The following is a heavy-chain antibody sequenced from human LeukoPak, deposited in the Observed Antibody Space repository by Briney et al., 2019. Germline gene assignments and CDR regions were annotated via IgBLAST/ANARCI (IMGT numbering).Heavy chain of an antibody. Sequence: GGSLRLSCVASGITFSNYAMSWVRQAPGRGLEWVSAISGSGGGTYYADSVKGRFTISRDNSKNTLYLQMNSLGAEDTAVYYCARDSRTWYQPQLDYWGQGTLVTVSS. V-gene: IGHV3-23*01. J-gene: IGHJ4*02. D-gene: IGHD2-2*01. CDR2: ISGSGGGT. CDR1: GITFSNYA. CDR3: ARDSRTWYQPQLDY.